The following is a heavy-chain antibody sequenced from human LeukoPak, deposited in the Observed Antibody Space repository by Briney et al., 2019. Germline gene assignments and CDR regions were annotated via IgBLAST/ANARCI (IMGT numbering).Heavy chain of an antibody. V-gene: IGHV4-34*01. Sequence: SETLSLTCAVYGGSFSGYYWSWIRQPPGKGLEWIGEINHSGSTNYNPSLKGRVTISVDTSKNQFSLKLSSVTAADTAVYYCARGGYSYGGYGMDVWGQGTTVTVSS. CDR3: ARGGYSYGGYGMDV. CDR1: GGSFSGYY. J-gene: IGHJ6*02. CDR2: INHSGST. D-gene: IGHD5-18*01.